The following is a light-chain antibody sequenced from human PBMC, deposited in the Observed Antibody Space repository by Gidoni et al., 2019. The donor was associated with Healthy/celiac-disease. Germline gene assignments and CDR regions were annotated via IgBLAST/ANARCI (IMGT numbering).Light chain of an antibody. J-gene: IGLJ2*01. CDR2: YDS. CDR1: NIGSKS. CDR3: QVWDSSSDRVV. Sequence: SYVLPQPPSVSVVPGKTARITWWGNNIGSKSVHWYQQKPGQAPVLVIYYDSDRPSGIPERFSGSNSGNTATLTISRVEAGDEADYYCQVWDSSSDRVVFGGGTKLTVL. V-gene: IGLV3-21*04.